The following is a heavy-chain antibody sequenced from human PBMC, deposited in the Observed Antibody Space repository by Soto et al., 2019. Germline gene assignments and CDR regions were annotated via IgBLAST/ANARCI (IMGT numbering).Heavy chain of an antibody. Sequence: GGSLRLSCAASGFTFSSYSMNWVRQAPGKGLEWVSSISSSSSYIYYAYSVKGRFTISRDNAKNSLYLQMNRLRAEDTAVYYCARDPEFGVVINYYYYYGMDVWGQGTTVTVSS. V-gene: IGHV3-21*01. CDR2: ISSSSSYI. D-gene: IGHD3-3*01. CDR1: GFTFSSYS. J-gene: IGHJ6*02. CDR3: ARDPEFGVVINYYYYYGMDV.